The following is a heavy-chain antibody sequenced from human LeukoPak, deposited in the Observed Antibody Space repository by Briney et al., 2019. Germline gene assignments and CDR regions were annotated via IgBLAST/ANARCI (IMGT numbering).Heavy chain of an antibody. Sequence: PSETLSLTCAVYGGSFSGYYWSWVRQPPGKGLEWIGEINHSGSTNYNPSLKSRVTISVDTSKNQFSLKLSSVTAADTAVYYCARERDYDFWSGYYSRLFAFDIWGQGTMVTVSS. V-gene: IGHV4-34*01. CDR2: INHSGST. CDR3: ARERDYDFWSGYYSRLFAFDI. D-gene: IGHD3-3*01. J-gene: IGHJ3*02. CDR1: GGSFSGYY.